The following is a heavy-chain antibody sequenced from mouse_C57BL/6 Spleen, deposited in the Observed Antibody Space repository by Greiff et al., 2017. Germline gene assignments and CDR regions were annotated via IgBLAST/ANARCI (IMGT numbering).Heavy chain of an antibody. D-gene: IGHD1-1*01. CDR1: GFSFNTYA. Sequence: EVKLMESGGGLVQPKGSLKLSCAASGFSFNTYAMNWVRQAPGKGLEWVARIRSNSNNYATYYADSVKDRFTISRDDSESKLYLQKNNLQTEDTAMYYCVGQGFITTGYAMDYWGQGTSVTVSS. J-gene: IGHJ4*01. V-gene: IGHV10-1*01. CDR3: VGQGFITTGYAMDY. CDR2: IRSNSNNYAT.